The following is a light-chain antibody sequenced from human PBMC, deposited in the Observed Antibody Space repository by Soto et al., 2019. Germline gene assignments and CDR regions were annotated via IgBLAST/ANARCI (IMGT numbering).Light chain of an antibody. J-gene: IGLJ3*02. Sequence: QSVLTQPPSVSAAPGQKVTISCSGSSSDIGNNFVSWYQQVPGTAPKLLIYENNKRPSGIPDRFSGSKSGTSATLGITGLQTGDEADYYCETWDSNLSAVFGGGTKLTVL. CDR1: SSDIGNNF. V-gene: IGLV1-51*02. CDR3: ETWDSNLSAV. CDR2: ENN.